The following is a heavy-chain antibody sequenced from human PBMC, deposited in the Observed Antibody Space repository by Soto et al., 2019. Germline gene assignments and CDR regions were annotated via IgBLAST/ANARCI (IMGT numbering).Heavy chain of an antibody. J-gene: IGHJ4*02. CDR1: GFTFSSYA. V-gene: IGHV3-23*01. Sequence: GGSLRLSCAASGFTFSSYAMSWVRQAPGTGLEWVSAISGSGGSTYYADSVKGRFTISRDNSKNTLYLQMNSMRAEDTAVYYCAKVSGYLAGYFDYWGQGTLVTVSS. D-gene: IGHD3-22*01. CDR2: ISGSGGST. CDR3: AKVSGYLAGYFDY.